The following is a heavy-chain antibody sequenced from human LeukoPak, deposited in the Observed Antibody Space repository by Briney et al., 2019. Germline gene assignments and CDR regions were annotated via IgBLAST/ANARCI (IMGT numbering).Heavy chain of an antibody. Sequence: PSETLSLTCTVSGGSISTYYWSWIRQPPGKGLEWIGYIYYSGSTYYNPSLKSRVTILVATSKNQFSLKLSSVTAADTAVYFCARGATNWFDPWGQGILVTVSS. CDR3: ARGATNWFDP. CDR2: IYYSGST. V-gene: IGHV4-59*01. CDR1: GGSISTYY. J-gene: IGHJ5*02.